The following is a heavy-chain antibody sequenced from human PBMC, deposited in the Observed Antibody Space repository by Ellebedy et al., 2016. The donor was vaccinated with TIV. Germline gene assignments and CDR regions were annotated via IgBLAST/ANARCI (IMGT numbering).Heavy chain of an antibody. D-gene: IGHD5-24*01. V-gene: IGHV4-39*07. J-gene: IGHJ4*02. CDR1: GGSISSSSYY. CDR2: IYYSGST. CDR3: ARDGGGYRGQAFDY. Sequence: SETLSLXCTVSGGSISSSSYYWGWIRQPPGKGLEWIGSIYYSGSTNYNPSLKSRVTISVDTSKNQFSLKLSSVTAADTAVYYCARDGGGYRGQAFDYWGQGTLVTVSS.